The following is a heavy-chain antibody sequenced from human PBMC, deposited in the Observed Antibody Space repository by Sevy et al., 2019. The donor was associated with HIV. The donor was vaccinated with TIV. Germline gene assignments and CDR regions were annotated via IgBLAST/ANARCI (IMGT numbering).Heavy chain of an antibody. J-gene: IGHJ4*02. D-gene: IGHD1-7*01. Sequence: GGSLRLSCAASGFTFRIYAMTWVRQAPGKGLEWVSSIRGSGGRTYHADSVKGRFTISRDNSKNTLYFQMNSLRAEDTAVYYCAKVEITGTTNYFDYWGQGTLVTVSS. V-gene: IGHV3-23*01. CDR3: AKVEITGTTNYFDY. CDR2: IRGSGGRT. CDR1: GFTFRIYA.